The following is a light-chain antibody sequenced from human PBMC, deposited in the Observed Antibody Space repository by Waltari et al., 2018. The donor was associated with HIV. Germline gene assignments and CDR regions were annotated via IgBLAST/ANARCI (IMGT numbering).Light chain of an antibody. Sequence: SYELTQPPSVSVSPGQTASIPCSGENLEDQYASWYQQKPGQSPVLVIYEDTKRPSGIPERISGSNSGNTATLTISGTQTMDEADYFCQAWDSNSGFFGTGTKLTVL. CDR3: QAWDSNSGF. CDR1: NLEDQY. CDR2: EDT. V-gene: IGLV3-1*01. J-gene: IGLJ1*01.